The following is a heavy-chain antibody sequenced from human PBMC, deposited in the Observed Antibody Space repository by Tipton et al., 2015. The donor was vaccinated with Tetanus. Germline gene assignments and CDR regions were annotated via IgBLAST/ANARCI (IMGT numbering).Heavy chain of an antibody. J-gene: IGHJ6*02. D-gene: IGHD3-3*01. CDR1: GATVSRSNYH. Sequence: LRLSCTVPGATVSRSNYHWGWIRQPPGKGLEWIGSISYSGSTYYNPSLKSRVAISVDTSKNQFSLKLSSVTATDTAIYYCASRVHGSGALLAGERYYYYGMDVWGQGTPVTVSS. CDR2: ISYSGST. V-gene: IGHV4-39*01. CDR3: ASRVHGSGALLAGERYYYYGMDV.